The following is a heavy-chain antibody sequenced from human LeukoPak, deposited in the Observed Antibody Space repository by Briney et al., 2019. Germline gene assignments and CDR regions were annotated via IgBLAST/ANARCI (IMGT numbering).Heavy chain of an antibody. CDR3: TSLPFDSSTQSFGWFDP. V-gene: IGHV4-59*01. Sequence: SETLSLTCTVSAGSISSDSWNWIRQPPGQGLEWIGYINHSGGTKYNPSLESRVTISIDTSKNQFSLKLRSVTVADTAVYYCTSLPFDSSTQSFGWFDPWGQGTLVAVSS. CDR1: AGSISSDS. D-gene: IGHD2-2*01. J-gene: IGHJ5*02. CDR2: INHSGGT.